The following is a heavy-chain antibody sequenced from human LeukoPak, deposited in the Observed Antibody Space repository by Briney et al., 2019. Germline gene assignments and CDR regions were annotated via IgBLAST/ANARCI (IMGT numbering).Heavy chain of an antibody. J-gene: IGHJ3*02. Sequence: SETLSLTCTVSGGSISNKYWSWIRQPPGKGLEWIGYIYYSGSTNYNPSLKSRVTILVDTSKNQFSLKLGSVTAADTAVYYCARDSGYSYAVLGWAFDIWGQGTMVTVSS. D-gene: IGHD5-18*01. CDR2: IYYSGST. CDR1: GGSISNKY. V-gene: IGHV4-59*01. CDR3: ARDSGYSYAVLGWAFDI.